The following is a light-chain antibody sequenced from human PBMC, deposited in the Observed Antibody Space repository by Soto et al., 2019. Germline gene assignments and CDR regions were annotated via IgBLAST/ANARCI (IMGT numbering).Light chain of an antibody. V-gene: IGKV1-39*01. J-gene: IGKJ1*01. Sequence: DLEMTQSPSSLSASVGDRVTITCRASQTINNRLNWYRQKPGKAPSLLIYAASSLQSGVPSRFSGSGSGTDFTLTISSLQPEDFATYYCQQSYTTPRTFGQGTKVEVK. CDR3: QQSYTTPRT. CDR1: QTINNR. CDR2: AAS.